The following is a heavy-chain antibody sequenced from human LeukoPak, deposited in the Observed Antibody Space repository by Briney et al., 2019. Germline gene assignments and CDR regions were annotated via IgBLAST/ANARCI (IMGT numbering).Heavy chain of an antibody. CDR1: RFTFSSYA. CDR3: AKPLISGSYYGAFDI. J-gene: IGHJ3*02. D-gene: IGHD1-26*01. Sequence: GGSLRLACAASRFTFSSYAMNWVRQAPGKGLEWVSVISGSGGSTYYADSVKGRFTISRDNSKHTLSLQMDSLRAEDTAVYYCAKPLISGSYYGAFDIWGQGTMVTVSS. V-gene: IGHV3-23*01. CDR2: ISGSGGST.